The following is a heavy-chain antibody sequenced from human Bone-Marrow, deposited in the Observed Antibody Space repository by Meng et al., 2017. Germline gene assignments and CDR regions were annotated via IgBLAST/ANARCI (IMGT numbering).Heavy chain of an antibody. Sequence: QVQLQESGSGLPKPSETLSLPCTVSGGSISGFYWSWIRQPPGKELEWIGYIHYSGSTNYKPSLKSRVTMSVDTSKNQFSLKLSSVTAADTAVYYCARHPLFGTTMIQYWGQGTLVTVSS. J-gene: IGHJ4*02. V-gene: IGHV4-59*08. CDR2: IHYSGST. CDR1: GGSISGFY. D-gene: IGHD3-22*01. CDR3: ARHPLFGTTMIQY.